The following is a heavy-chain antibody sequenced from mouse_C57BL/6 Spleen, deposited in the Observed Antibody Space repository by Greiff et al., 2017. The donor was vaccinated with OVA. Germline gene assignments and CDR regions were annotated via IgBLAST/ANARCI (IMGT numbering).Heavy chain of an antibody. CDR1: GYSITSGYY. J-gene: IGHJ1*03. CDR3: ARDTTVVATDWYFDV. CDR2: ISYDGSN. D-gene: IGHD1-1*01. Sequence: EVKLQESGPGLVKPSQSLSLTCSVTGYSITSGYYWNWIRQFPGNKLEWMGYISYDGSNNYNPSLKNRISITRDTSKNQFFLKLNSVTTEDTATYYCARDTTVVATDWYFDVWGTGTTVTVSS. V-gene: IGHV3-6*01.